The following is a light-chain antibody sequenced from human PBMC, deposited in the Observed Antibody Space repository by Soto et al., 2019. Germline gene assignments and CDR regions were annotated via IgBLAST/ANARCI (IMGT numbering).Light chain of an antibody. CDR2: EVS. V-gene: IGLV2-14*01. J-gene: IGLJ1*01. Sequence: QSALTQPASVSGSPGQSITISCTGTSSDVGGYNYVSWYQQHPGKAPKLMIYEVSNRPSGVSNRFSGSKSGNTASLTISGLQAEDEADYYCSSYTSSSTSFYVFCTGTTVTVL. CDR3: SSYTSSSTSFYV. CDR1: SSDVGGYNY.